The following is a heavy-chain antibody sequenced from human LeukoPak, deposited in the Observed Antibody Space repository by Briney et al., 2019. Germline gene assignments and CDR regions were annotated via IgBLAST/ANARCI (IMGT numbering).Heavy chain of an antibody. CDR2: IKQDGSEK. V-gene: IGHV3-7*01. CDR1: GFAFSTSW. Sequence: PGGSLRLSCAASGFAFSTSWMSWVRQAPGRGLEGVANIKQDGSEKNYVDSVKGRFTISRDNAKNSLYLQMNSLRAEDTAVYYCAKGASVTMVRGVTFDPWGQGTLVTVSS. D-gene: IGHD3-10*01. J-gene: IGHJ5*02. CDR3: AKGASVTMVRGVTFDP.